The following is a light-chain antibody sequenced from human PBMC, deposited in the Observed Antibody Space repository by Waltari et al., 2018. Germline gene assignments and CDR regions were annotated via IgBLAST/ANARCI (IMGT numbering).Light chain of an antibody. CDR3: QAWDSSTPWV. J-gene: IGLJ3*02. CDR2: QDA. CDR1: NLENKY. V-gene: IGLV3-1*01. Sequence: SYELTQPSSVSVSPGQTASITCSGDNLENKYVSWYQQRPGQAPVLVIYQDAKRPSVLPERFSGSNSGNTATLTISGTQAMDEADYYCQAWDSSTPWVFGGGTKVTVL.